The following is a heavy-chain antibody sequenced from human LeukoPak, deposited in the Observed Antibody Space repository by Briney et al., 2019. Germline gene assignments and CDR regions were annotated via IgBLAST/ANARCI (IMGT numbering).Heavy chain of an antibody. J-gene: IGHJ4*02. CDR2: INTKTGNP. CDR3: ARDIFPHFNILTSYNY. V-gene: IGHV7-4-1*02. D-gene: IGHD3-9*01. CDR1: GYTFNTYG. Sequence: ASVKVSCKVSGYTFNTYGMNWVRQAPGQGLEWMGWINTKTGNPTYAQDFRGRFVFSLDTSANTAYLQISSLKAEDTAVYYCARDIFPHFNILTSYNYWGQGSLVTVSS.